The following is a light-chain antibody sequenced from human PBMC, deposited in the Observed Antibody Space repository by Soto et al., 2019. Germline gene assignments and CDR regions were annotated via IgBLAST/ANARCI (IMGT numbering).Light chain of an antibody. CDR1: QSINSE. Sequence: EIVMTQSPATLSLSPGERAALSCRASQSINSELAWYQQKPGQPPRLLIYGASTRATGVPARFTRSESGSEFPLTISGLQSEDFAVYYCQQGHNWPLTFRQGTRLEI. CDR2: GAS. CDR3: QQGHNWPLT. J-gene: IGKJ2*01. V-gene: IGKV3-15*01.